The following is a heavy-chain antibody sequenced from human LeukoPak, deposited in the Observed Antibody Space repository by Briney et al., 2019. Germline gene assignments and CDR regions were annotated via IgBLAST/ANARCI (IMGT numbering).Heavy chain of an antibody. J-gene: IGHJ5*02. Sequence: SGPALVKPTQTLTLTCTFSGFSLSTSGMCVSWIRQPPGKALEWLALIDWDDDKYYSTSLKTRLTISKDTSKNQVVLTMTKMDPVDTATCYCARLRTYYYGSGSRRDWFDPWGQGTLVTVSS. CDR2: IDWDDDK. CDR1: GFSLSTSGMC. CDR3: ARLRTYYYGSGSRRDWFDP. D-gene: IGHD3-10*01. V-gene: IGHV2-70*01.